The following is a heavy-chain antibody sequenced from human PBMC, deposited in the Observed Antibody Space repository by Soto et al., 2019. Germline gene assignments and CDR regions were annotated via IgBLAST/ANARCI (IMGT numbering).Heavy chain of an antibody. CDR1: GFTFNTYG. J-gene: IGHJ4*02. Sequence: GGSLRLSCAASGFTFNTYGMLWVRQAPGKGLEWVAVISYDGSEKYYVDSVKGRFTISKDNSKNTLYLQMNSLRPEDTAVYYCAKSPNFYCSSPNCYKYYFDHWGQGTRVTVSS. CDR3: AKSPNFYCSSPNCYKYYFDH. V-gene: IGHV3-30*18. CDR2: ISYDGSEK. D-gene: IGHD2-2*02.